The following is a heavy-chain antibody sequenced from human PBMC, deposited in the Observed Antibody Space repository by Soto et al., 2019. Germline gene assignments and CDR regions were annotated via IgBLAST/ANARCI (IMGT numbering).Heavy chain of an antibody. Sequence: SETLSLTCTVSGGSTTSDYWSWIRQPPGKGLEWLGYIFHSLGAKYNPSLWCLGTISLDTPKNQLSLSLRSVTAADTAIYFCVGALNGSGDYWGQGPLVTVSS. D-gene: IGHD3-10*01. CDR2: IFHSLGA. CDR3: VGALNGSGDY. V-gene: IGHV4-59*01. J-gene: IGHJ4*02. CDR1: GGSTTSDY.